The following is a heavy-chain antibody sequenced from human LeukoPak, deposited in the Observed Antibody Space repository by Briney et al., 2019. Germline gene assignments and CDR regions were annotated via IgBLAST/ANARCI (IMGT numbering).Heavy chain of an antibody. CDR3: ARDWLGFHDSEGMDV. D-gene: IGHD3-3*01. Sequence: PGGSLRLSCAASGFTFSSYSMNWVRQAPGKGLEWVSSISSSSSYIYYADSVKGRFTISRDNAKNSLYLQMNSLRAEDTAVYYCARDWLGFHDSEGMDVWGQGTTVTVSS. J-gene: IGHJ6*02. CDR1: GFTFSSYS. V-gene: IGHV3-21*01. CDR2: ISSSSSYI.